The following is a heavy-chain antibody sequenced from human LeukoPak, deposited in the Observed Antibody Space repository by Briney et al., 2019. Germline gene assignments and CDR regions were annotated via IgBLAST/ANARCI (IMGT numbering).Heavy chain of an antibody. CDR2: INHSGST. J-gene: IGHJ4*02. D-gene: IGHD3-10*01. V-gene: IGHV4-34*01. CDR1: GGSFSGYY. Sequence: SETLSLTCAVYGGSFSGYYWSWIRQPPGKGLEWIGEINHSGSTNYNPSLKSRVTISVDTSKNQFSLKLSSVTAADTAVYYCARKLVRELGFDYWGQGTLVTVSS. CDR3: ARKLVRELGFDY.